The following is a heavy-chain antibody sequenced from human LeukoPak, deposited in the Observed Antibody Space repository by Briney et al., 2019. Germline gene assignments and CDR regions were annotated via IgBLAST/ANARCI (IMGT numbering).Heavy chain of an antibody. CDR3: ARVTSYGDYGSGAFDI. V-gene: IGHV4-59*01. Sequence: SETLSLTCTVSGGSISSYYWSWIRQTPGKGLEWIGYIYYSGSTNYNPSLKSRVTISVDTSKNQFSLKLSSVTAADTAVYYCARVTSYGDYGSGAFDIWGQGTMVTVSS. CDR1: GGSISSYY. D-gene: IGHD4-17*01. J-gene: IGHJ3*02. CDR2: IYYSGST.